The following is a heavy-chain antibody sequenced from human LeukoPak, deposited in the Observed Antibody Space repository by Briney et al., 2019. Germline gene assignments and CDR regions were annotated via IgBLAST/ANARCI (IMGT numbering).Heavy chain of an antibody. CDR1: GFTFSSYA. Sequence: PGGSLRLSCAASGFTFSSYAMNWVRQAPGKGLEWVSTISGGGGSTYYADSVKGRFTISRDNSKNTLYLQVNSLRAEDTAVYYCARGSSGWLSDYWGQGTLVTVSS. D-gene: IGHD6-19*01. CDR2: ISGGGGST. CDR3: ARGSSGWLSDY. V-gene: IGHV3-23*01. J-gene: IGHJ4*02.